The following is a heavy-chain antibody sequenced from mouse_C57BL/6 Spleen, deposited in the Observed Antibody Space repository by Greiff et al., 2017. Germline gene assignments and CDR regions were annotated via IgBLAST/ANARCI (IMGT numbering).Heavy chain of an antibody. CDR2: IRSKSSNYAT. CDR1: GFTFNTYA. J-gene: IGHJ2*01. D-gene: IGHD1-1*01. Sequence: EVQLVESGGGLVQPKGSLKLSCAASGFTFNTYAMHWVRQAPGKGLEWVARIRSKSSNYATYYADSVKDRFTISRDDSQSMLYLQMNNLKTEDTAMYYCVRETTVVRGYYFDYWGQGTTLTVSS. CDR3: VRETTVVRGYYFDY. V-gene: IGHV10-3*01.